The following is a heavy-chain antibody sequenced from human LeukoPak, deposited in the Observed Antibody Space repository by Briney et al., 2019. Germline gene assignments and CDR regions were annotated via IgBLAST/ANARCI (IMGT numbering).Heavy chain of an antibody. D-gene: IGHD3-16*02. J-gene: IGHJ3*01. CDR2: ISATGST. CDR1: GGSINNYY. CDR3: ARPTEYQLTYRFYGFDY. Sequence: SETLSLTCAVSGGSINNYYWSWIRQPPGKGLEWIGYISATGSTDYNPSLKSRVTISIDTSKKQFSLNMNSVTAADTAVYHCARPTEYQLTYRFYGFDYWGQGTRVTVS. V-gene: IGHV4-4*09.